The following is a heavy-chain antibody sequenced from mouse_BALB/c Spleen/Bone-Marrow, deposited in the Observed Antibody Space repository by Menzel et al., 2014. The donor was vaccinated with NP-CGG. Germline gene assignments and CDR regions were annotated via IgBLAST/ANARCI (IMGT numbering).Heavy chain of an antibody. J-gene: IGHJ2*02. CDR2: IEPSDSYT. Sequence: LQESGAEVVKPGASVKVSCKASGYTFTNYWMQWVKQRPGQGLEWIGEIEPSDSYTNYNQDFKGKATLTVDKSSSTAYMQLSSLTSEDSAVYYCARGRTTVVSDYWSQGTSLTVSS. V-gene: IGHV1-69*02. CDR1: GYTFTNYW. CDR3: ARGRTTVVSDY. D-gene: IGHD1-1*01.